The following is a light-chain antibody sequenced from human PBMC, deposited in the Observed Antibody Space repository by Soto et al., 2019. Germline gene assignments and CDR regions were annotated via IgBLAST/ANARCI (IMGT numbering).Light chain of an antibody. CDR3: HXYGSSPQT. CDR2: GAS. Sequence: EILLTQSPGTLSLSPWERATLSCRASQSVSPSSLAWYQQRPGQSPRLLIYGASSRATGIPDRFSGSGSGTEFTLTVDSLEPEDFAVYYCHXYGSSPQTFGRGTK. V-gene: IGKV3-20*01. J-gene: IGKJ1*01. CDR1: QSVSPSS.